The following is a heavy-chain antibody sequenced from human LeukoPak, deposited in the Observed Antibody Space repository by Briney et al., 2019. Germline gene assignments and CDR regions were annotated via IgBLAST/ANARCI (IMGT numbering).Heavy chain of an antibody. Sequence: SETLSLTCTVSGGSISSYYWSWIRQPPGKGLEWIGYIYYSGSTNYNPSLKSRVTISVDTSKNQFSLKLSSVTAADTAVYYCARVGWSLEYYFDYWGQGTLVTVSS. J-gene: IGHJ4*02. CDR3: ARVGWSLEYYFDY. CDR1: GGSISSYY. CDR2: IYYSGST. D-gene: IGHD6-19*01. V-gene: IGHV4-59*01.